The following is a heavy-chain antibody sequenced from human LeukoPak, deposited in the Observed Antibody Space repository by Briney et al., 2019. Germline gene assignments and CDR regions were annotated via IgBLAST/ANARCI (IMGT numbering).Heavy chain of an antibody. D-gene: IGHD1-1*01. CDR2: ISSSGSTI. V-gene: IGHV3-48*03. Sequence: GGSLRLSCAASGFTFSSYEMNWVRQAPGKGLEWVSYISSSGSTIYYADSVKGRFTISRDNAKNSLYLQMNSLRAEDTAVYFCASGELDSLYYFDYWGQGTLVTVSS. CDR3: ASGELDSLYYFDY. CDR1: GFTFSSYE. J-gene: IGHJ4*02.